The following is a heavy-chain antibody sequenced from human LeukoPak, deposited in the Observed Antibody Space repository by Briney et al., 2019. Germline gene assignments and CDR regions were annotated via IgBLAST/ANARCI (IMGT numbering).Heavy chain of an antibody. CDR2: ISGSGGST. J-gene: IGHJ3*02. Sequence: PGGSLRLSCAASRFTFSSYAMNWVRQAPGKGLEWVSVISGSGGSTYYADSVKGRFTISRDNSKDTLFLQMNSLRAEDTAVYYCAKDLRLGELSGAFDIWGQGTMVTVSS. D-gene: IGHD3-16*02. V-gene: IGHV3-23*01. CDR3: AKDLRLGELSGAFDI. CDR1: RFTFSSYA.